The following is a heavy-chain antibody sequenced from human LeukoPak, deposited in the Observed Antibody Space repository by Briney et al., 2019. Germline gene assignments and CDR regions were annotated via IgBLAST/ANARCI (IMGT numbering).Heavy chain of an antibody. D-gene: IGHD1-26*01. Sequence: SETLSLTCTGSGGSISSGSYYWSWIRQPAGKGLEWIGRIYTSGSTNYNPSLKSRVTISVDTSKNQFSLKLSSVTAADTAFYYCARDLGPRGVSSGNYWYYFDYWGLGTLVTVSS. CDR2: IYTSGST. CDR3: ARDLGPRGVSSGNYWYYFDY. V-gene: IGHV4-61*02. J-gene: IGHJ4*02. CDR1: GGSISSGSYY.